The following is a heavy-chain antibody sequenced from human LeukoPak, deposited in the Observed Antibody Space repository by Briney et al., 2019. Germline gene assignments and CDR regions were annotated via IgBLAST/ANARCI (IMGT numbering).Heavy chain of an antibody. Sequence: SETLSLTCTVSGDSISGSTYYWGWIRQPPGKGLEWIGSMYYGETAYCNPSLKSRVTISKDTSKNHFSLTLSSVTAADTAVYYCAKVGAPVGRDYYFYYMDVWGKGATVTVSS. CDR2: MYYGETA. V-gene: IGHV4-39*07. CDR1: GDSISGSTYY. J-gene: IGHJ6*03. D-gene: IGHD6-13*01. CDR3: AKVGAPVGRDYYFYYMDV.